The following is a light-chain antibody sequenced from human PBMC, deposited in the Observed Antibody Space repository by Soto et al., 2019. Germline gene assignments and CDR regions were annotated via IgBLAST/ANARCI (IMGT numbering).Light chain of an antibody. Sequence: DIVMTQSPLSLPVTPGEPASISCRSSQSLLHSNGYNYLDWYLQKPGQSPQLLIYLGSNRASGVPDRVSGSGSGTDFTLKISRVEAEDVVVYYGMQALHTPPAFGGGTKVEIK. CDR2: LGS. CDR3: MQALHTPPA. CDR1: QSLLHSNGYNY. J-gene: IGKJ4*01. V-gene: IGKV2-28*01.